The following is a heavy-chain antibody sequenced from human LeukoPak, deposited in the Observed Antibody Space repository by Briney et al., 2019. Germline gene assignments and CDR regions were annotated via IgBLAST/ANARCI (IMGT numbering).Heavy chain of an antibody. D-gene: IGHD2-2*01. Sequence: SETLSLTCTVSGGSISSYYWSWIRQPAGKGLEWIGRIYTSRSTNYNPSLKSRVTISVDKSKNQFSLKLSSVTAADTAVYYCARSLGRGYCSSTSCPGWFDPWGQGTLVTVSS. J-gene: IGHJ5*02. CDR3: ARSLGRGYCSSTSCPGWFDP. V-gene: IGHV4-4*07. CDR2: IYTSRST. CDR1: GGSISSYY.